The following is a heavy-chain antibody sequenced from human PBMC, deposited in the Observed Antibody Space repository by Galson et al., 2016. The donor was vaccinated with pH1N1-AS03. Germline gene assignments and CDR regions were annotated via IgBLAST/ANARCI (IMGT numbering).Heavy chain of an antibody. D-gene: IGHD5-18*01. V-gene: IGHV3-23*01. CDR2: IRGDDGST. J-gene: IGHJ4*02. Sequence: SLRLSYAASGFTFNSYAMYWVRRAPGKGLEWVSSIRGDDGSTYYADSVKGRFTISRDNSKNTLYLQMNSLRAEDTAVYYCATARGSTYGFFDYWGQGTLATVSS. CDR1: GFTFNSYA. CDR3: ATARGSTYGFFDY.